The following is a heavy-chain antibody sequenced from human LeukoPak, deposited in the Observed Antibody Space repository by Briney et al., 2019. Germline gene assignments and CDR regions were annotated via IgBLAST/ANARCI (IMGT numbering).Heavy chain of an antibody. Sequence: PGGSLRLSCAASGFTFSSFGMHWVRQAPGKGLEWVTLISHDAGDQSYADSVKGRFTISRDSSKNTLYLRMNSPGVEDTAVYYCARGSHSSGSYSWIDYWGLGTLVTVSS. CDR1: GFTFSSFG. CDR3: ARGSHSSGSYSWIDY. CDR2: ISHDAGDQ. J-gene: IGHJ4*02. V-gene: IGHV3-30-3*01. D-gene: IGHD3-22*01.